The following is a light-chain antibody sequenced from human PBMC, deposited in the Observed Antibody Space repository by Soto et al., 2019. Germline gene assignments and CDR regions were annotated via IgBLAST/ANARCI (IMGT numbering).Light chain of an antibody. CDR3: QQYGSSPTWT. V-gene: IGKV3-20*01. J-gene: IGKJ1*01. CDR1: QSVSNNY. CDR2: GAS. Sequence: ESVLAQSPGTLSLSPGERATLSCRASQSVSNNYLAWYQQKPGQAPRLLIYGASTRATGIPDRFSGSGSGTDFTLTISRLEPEDSAVYYCQQYGSSPTWTFGQGTRWIS.